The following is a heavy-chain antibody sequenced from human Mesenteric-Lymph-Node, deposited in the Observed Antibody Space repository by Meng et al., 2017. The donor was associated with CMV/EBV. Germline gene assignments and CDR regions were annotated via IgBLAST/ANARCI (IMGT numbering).Heavy chain of an antibody. CDR1: GGSLGGSNYY. J-gene: IGHJ5*02. Sequence: CVVSGGSLGGSNYYWAWVRQPPGKGLEWIGSIYYSGNTYYTPSLKSRVTISLDTSKNQFSLKLNSVAATDTAVYYCARHERNPNFDPWGQGALVTVSS. CDR2: IYYSGNT. V-gene: IGHV4-39*01. CDR3: ARHERNPNFDP.